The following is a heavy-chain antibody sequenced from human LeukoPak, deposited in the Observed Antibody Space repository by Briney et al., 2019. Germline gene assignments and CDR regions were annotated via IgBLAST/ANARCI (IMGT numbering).Heavy chain of an antibody. Sequence: KPGGSLRLSCAASGFTFTSYSMNWVRQAPGKGLEWVSSISSSSSYIYYADSVKGRFTISRDNAKNSLYLQMNSLRAEDTALYYCVRGSYNSGRAGYWGQGTQVTVSS. V-gene: IGHV3-21*04. CDR2: ISSSSSYI. CDR3: VRGSYNSGRAGY. CDR1: GFTFTSYS. D-gene: IGHD6-19*01. J-gene: IGHJ4*02.